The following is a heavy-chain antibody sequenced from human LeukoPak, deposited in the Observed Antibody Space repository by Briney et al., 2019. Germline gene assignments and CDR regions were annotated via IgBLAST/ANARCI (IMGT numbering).Heavy chain of an antibody. CDR2: IQSDGSTA. D-gene: IGHD4-17*01. CDR1: GFTLGNYW. J-gene: IGHJ4*02. CDR3: AREAAVPNTVFDY. Sequence: GGSLRLSCAASGFTLGNYWMHWVRHAPGKGLVWVSRIQSDGSTATYADSVKGRFTISRDNAKNTLYLQMNSLRAEDTAVYYCAREAAVPNTVFDYWGQGSLVTVSS. V-gene: IGHV3-74*01.